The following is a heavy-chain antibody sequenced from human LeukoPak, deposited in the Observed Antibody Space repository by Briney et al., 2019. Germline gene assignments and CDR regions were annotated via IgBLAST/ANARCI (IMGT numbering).Heavy chain of an antibody. CDR1: GFTFSSYA. CDR3: AKGAYGDYLTYYFDY. D-gene: IGHD4-17*01. Sequence: GGSLRLSCAASGFTFSSYAMSWVRQAPGKGLEWVSAISGSGGSTYYADSVKGRFTIPRDNSKNTLYLQMNSLRAEDTAVYYCAKGAYGDYLTYYFDYWGQGTLVTVSS. CDR2: ISGSGGST. V-gene: IGHV3-23*01. J-gene: IGHJ4*02.